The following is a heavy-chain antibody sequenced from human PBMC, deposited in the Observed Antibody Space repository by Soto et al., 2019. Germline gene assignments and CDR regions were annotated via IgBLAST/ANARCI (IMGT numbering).Heavy chain of an antibody. CDR1: GYTFTSYG. CDR2: ISAYNGNT. Sequence: QVQLVQSGAEVKKPGASVKVSCKASGYTFTSYGISWVRQAPGQGLEWMGWISAYNGNTNYAQKRQGGXXMXTAXSTSTAYMELRSLRADDSAVYYCARDRVVVTGNDYWGQGTVVSVPS. V-gene: IGHV1-18*01. J-gene: IGHJ4*02. D-gene: IGHD2-21*02. CDR3: ARDRVVVTGNDY.